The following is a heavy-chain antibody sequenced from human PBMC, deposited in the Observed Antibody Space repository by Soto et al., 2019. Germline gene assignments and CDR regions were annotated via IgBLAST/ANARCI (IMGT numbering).Heavy chain of an antibody. V-gene: IGHV3-11*01. Sequence: LRLSCAASGFTFSDYYMSWIRQAPGKGLEWVSYISSSGSTIYYADSVKGRFTISRDNAKNSLYLQMNSLRAEDTAVYYCAGGDYGDYWYFDLWGRGTLVTVSS. CDR1: GFTFSDYY. D-gene: IGHD4-17*01. CDR2: ISSSGSTI. CDR3: AGGDYGDYWYFDL. J-gene: IGHJ2*01.